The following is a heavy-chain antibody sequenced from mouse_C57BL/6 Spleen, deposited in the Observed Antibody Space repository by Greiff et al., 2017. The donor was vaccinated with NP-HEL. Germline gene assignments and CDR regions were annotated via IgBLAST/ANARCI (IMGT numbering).Heavy chain of an antibody. J-gene: IGHJ2*01. CDR3: ARGETTVGY. CDR1: GYTFTSYW. Sequence: QVQLQQPGAELVRPGTSVKLSCKASGYTFTSYWMHWVKQRPGQGLEWIGVIDPSDSYTNYNQKFKGKATLTVDTSSSTAYMQLSSLTSEDSAVYDCARGETTVGYWGQGTTLTVSS. CDR2: IDPSDSYT. D-gene: IGHD1-1*01. V-gene: IGHV1-59*01.